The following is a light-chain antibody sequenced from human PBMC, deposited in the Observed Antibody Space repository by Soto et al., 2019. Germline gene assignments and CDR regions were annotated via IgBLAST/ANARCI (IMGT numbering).Light chain of an antibody. CDR1: QSISRST. Sequence: EIVLTQSPGTLSVSPGERVTLSCRASQSISRSTLGWTQQKPGQAPRLLIFGASSRATGVPDRFSGSGSGTDFTLTISRLEPEDFAVYYCQQHGSSVHFGQRTRLETK. CDR3: QQHGSSVH. CDR2: GAS. J-gene: IGKJ5*01. V-gene: IGKV3-20*01.